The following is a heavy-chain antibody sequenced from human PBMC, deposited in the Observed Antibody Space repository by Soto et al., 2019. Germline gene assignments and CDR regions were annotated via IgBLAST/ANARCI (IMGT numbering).Heavy chain of an antibody. D-gene: IGHD1-7*01. CDR2: ISTTGNT. CDR1: GDTITRFS. Sequence: SETLSLTCTVSGDTITRFSWNWIRQSAGKGLEWIGRISTTGNTHYNPSLESRDTMSLDTSKNQFSLKLTSVTAADTAVYYCEGESGENWSYEAYWGQGTLVTVSS. V-gene: IGHV4-4*07. J-gene: IGHJ4*02. CDR3: EGESGENWSYEAY.